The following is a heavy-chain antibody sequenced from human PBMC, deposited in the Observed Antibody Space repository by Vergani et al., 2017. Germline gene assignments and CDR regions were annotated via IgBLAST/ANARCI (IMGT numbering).Heavy chain of an antibody. CDR1: GGTFSSYT. CDR3: AGEWEYSSSEGWFDP. J-gene: IGHJ5*02. D-gene: IGHD6-6*01. Sequence: QVQLVQSGAEVKKPGSSVKVSCKASGGTFSSYTISWVRQAPGQGLEWMGRIIPILGIANYAQKFQGRVTITADKSTSTAYMELSSLRSEDTAVYYCAGEWEYSSSEGWFDPWGQGTLVTVSS. V-gene: IGHV1-69*08. CDR2: IIPILGIA.